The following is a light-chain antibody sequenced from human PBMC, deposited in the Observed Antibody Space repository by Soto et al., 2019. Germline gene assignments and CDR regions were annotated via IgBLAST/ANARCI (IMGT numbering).Light chain of an antibody. CDR2: DNN. J-gene: IGLJ3*02. Sequence: QSVLMQPPSVSAAPGQKVTISCSGSSSNIENDYVSWFQQVPGTAPKLLIYDNNKRSSGIPDRFSGSKSGTSATLGITGLQTGDEADYYCGAWDSSLSAWVFGGGTKLTVL. CDR3: GAWDSSLSAWV. V-gene: IGLV1-51*01. CDR1: SSNIENDY.